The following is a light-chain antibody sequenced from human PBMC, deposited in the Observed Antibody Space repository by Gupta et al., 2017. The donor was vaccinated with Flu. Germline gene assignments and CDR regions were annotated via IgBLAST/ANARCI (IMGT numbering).Light chain of an antibody. Sequence: QSALTQPRSVSGSPGQSVAISCTGTSSDVGHSNYVSWYQQHPGKARKLIIYDGYKRSSGVPDRFTGAKSGNTAALTISGVQQEDEDDYHCCSFGAASVFGGGTKLTVL. CDR2: DGY. CDR3: CSFGAASV. V-gene: IGLV2-11*01. CDR1: SSDVGHSNY. J-gene: IGLJ2*01.